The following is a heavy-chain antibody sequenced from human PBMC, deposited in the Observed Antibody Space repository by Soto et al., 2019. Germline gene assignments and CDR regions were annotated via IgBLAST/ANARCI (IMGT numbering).Heavy chain of an antibody. D-gene: IGHD3-22*01. Sequence: PSETLSLTCTVSGGSISSYYWSWIRQPPGKGLEWIGYIYYSGSTNYNPSLKSRVTISVDTSKNQFSLKLSSVTAADTAVYYCARVKVNYYDSSGNDLDNWFDPWGQGTLVTVSS. CDR3: ARVKVNYYDSSGNDLDNWFDP. CDR2: IYYSGST. CDR1: GGSISSYY. V-gene: IGHV4-59*12. J-gene: IGHJ5*02.